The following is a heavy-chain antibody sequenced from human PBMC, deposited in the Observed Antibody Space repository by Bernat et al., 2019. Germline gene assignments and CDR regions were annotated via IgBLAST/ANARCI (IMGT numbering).Heavy chain of an antibody. J-gene: IGHJ4*02. CDR2: INHSGST. V-gene: IGHV4-34*01. CDR1: GGSFSGYY. D-gene: IGHD2-15*01. Sequence: QVQLQQWGAGLLKPSETLSLTCAVYGGSFSGYYWSWIRQPPGKGLEWIGEINHSGSTNYNPSLKSRVTISVDTSKNQFSLKLSSVTAADTAVYYCARGYCSGGSCSGPYSFDYWGQGTLVTVSS. CDR3: ARGYCSGGSCSGPYSFDY.